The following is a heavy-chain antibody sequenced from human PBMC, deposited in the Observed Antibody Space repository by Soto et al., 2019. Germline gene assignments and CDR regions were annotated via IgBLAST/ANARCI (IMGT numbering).Heavy chain of an antibody. Sequence: QITLKESGPTLVKPTQTITLTCTFSGFSLSTSGVGVGWIRQPPGKALEWLALIYWDDDKRYSQSLKRRLTITKDTSKNQVVLTMTNMDPVDTATYYCALLKGDENYYCYGMDVWGQGTTVTVSS. CDR2: IYWDDDK. CDR1: GFSLSTSGVG. D-gene: IGHD3-10*01. CDR3: ALLKGDENYYCYGMDV. V-gene: IGHV2-5*02. J-gene: IGHJ6*02.